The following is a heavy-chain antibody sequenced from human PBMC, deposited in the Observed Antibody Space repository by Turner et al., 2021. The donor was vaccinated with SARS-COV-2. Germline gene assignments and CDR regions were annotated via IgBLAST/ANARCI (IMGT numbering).Heavy chain of an antibody. CDR3: SRVQGAIDY. Sequence: EVHLVESGGGLVKPGVSLTLSCAASGFMFSSFTMNWGHQAPGKGLELDTSISHSSKYIYYADSMGGRFSISRENAKKSVYLEMNTLRADDTAVYFCSRVQGAIDYWGQGILVTVSS. CDR2: ISHSSKYI. J-gene: IGHJ4*02. CDR1: GFMFSSFT. V-gene: IGHV3-21*01.